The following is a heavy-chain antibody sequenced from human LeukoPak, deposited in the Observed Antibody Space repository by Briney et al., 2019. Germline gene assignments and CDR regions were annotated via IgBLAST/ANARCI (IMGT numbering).Heavy chain of an antibody. CDR3: ARDSKDFYGLLDY. D-gene: IGHD2/OR15-2a*01. Sequence: PGGSLRLSCAASGFIFNTFPMHWARQTPGKGLEWLAVVSFDGSNDHYADPVKGRFAISRDNSKNTVYLQMTSLRGEDTALYYCARDSKDFYGLLDYWGQGTLVTVSS. J-gene: IGHJ4*02. CDR1: GFIFNTFP. V-gene: IGHV3-30*09. CDR2: VSFDGSND.